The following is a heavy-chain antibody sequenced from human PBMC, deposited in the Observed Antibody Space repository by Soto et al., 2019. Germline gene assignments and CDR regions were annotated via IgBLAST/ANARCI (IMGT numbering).Heavy chain of an antibody. CDR2: INSDGSTT. D-gene: IGHD2-21*02. CDR1: GFTFSHYW. Sequence: EVQLVESGGGLVQPGGSLRLSCAASGFTFSHYWMHWVRQTPGKGLVWISRINSDGSTTSSADSVRGRFSMSRDNAKSSLYLQMNSLRADDTAVYFCARDIGGVTASDAFDVWGHGTMVTVSS. V-gene: IGHV3-74*01. CDR3: ARDIGGVTASDAFDV. J-gene: IGHJ3*01.